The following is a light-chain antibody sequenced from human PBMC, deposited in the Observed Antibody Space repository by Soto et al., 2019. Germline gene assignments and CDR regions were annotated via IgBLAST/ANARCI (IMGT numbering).Light chain of an antibody. CDR2: SAS. CDR3: QQYGSSPTT. J-gene: IGKJ5*01. V-gene: IGKV3-15*01. CDR1: QSISDT. Sequence: EIVMTQSPATLSVSPGGRATLSCRASQSISDTLAWYQQKPGQAPRLLIYSASRGATGFPARFSGSGSGTDFTLTISSLQSEDFAVYSCQQYGSSPTTFGQGTRLEI.